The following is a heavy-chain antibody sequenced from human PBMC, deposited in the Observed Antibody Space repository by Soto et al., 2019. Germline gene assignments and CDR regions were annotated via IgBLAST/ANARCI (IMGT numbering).Heavy chain of an antibody. J-gene: IGHJ4*02. Sequence: PSETLSLTCTASGGSISSYYWSWIRQPPGKGLEWIGYIYYSGSTNYNPSLKSRVTISVDTSKNQFSLKLSSVTAADSAVYYCATLPPRIVVMTLPFPSWGQGTLVTVSS. CDR1: GGSISSYY. CDR2: IYYSGST. V-gene: IGHV4-59*08. D-gene: IGHD2-21*02. CDR3: ATLPPRIVVMTLPFPS.